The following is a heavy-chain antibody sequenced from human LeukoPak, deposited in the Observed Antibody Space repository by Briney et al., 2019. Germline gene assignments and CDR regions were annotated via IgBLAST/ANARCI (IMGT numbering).Heavy chain of an antibody. Sequence: GRSLRLSCAASGFTFNNYAMHWVRQAPGKGLEWVTTIWYDGSNKYYADSVKGRFTVSRDNSQNTLYLQMNNLSAEDTALYYCAKKEGDYLDYWGQGTLVTVSS. CDR1: GFTFNNYA. V-gene: IGHV3-33*06. CDR2: IWYDGSNK. J-gene: IGHJ4*02. CDR3: AKKEGDYLDY.